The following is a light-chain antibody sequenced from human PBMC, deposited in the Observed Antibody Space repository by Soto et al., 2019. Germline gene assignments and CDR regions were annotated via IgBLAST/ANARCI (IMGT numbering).Light chain of an antibody. J-gene: IGKJ4*01. V-gene: IGKV1-9*01. CDR2: AAS. CDR1: QGISSY. CDR3: QQLSGYPLT. Sequence: IQLTQSPSSLSASVGDRVTITCRASQGISSYLAWYQQKPGKAPKLLIYAASTLQSGVPSRFSGSGSDTDFTLTINSLQPEDFATYYCQQLSGYPLTFGGGIKVDIK.